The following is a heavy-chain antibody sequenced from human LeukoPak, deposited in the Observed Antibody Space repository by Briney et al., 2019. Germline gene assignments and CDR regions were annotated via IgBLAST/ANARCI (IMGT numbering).Heavy chain of an antibody. Sequence: GGSLRLSCAASGFTFSSYAMSWVRQAPGKGLEWVSAISGSGGSTYYADSVKGRFTISRDNSKNTLYLQMNSLRAEDTAVYYCARDWGYCSSTSCYGNWFDPWGQGTLVTVSS. CDR1: GFTFSSYA. CDR2: ISGSGGST. J-gene: IGHJ5*02. CDR3: ARDWGYCSSTSCYGNWFDP. D-gene: IGHD2-2*01. V-gene: IGHV3-23*01.